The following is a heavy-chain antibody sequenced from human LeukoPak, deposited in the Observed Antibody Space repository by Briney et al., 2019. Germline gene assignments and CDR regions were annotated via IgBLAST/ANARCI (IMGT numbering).Heavy chain of an antibody. D-gene: IGHD4-17*01. CDR2: IDPSDSYT. V-gene: IGHV5-10-1*01. CDR1: GYSFTSYW. CDR3: ARPANTDDYGDNVDY. Sequence: GESLKISCKGSGYSFTSYWISWVRQMPGKGLEWMGRIDPSDSYTNYSPSFQGHVNISADKSISTAYLQWSSLKASDTAMYYCARPANTDDYGDNVDYWGQGTLVTVSS. J-gene: IGHJ4*02.